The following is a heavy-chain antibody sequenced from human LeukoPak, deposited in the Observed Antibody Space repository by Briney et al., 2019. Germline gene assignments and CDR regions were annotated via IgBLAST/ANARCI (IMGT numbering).Heavy chain of an antibody. D-gene: IGHD3-22*01. CDR1: GGTFSSYT. Sequence: ASVKVSCKASGGTFSSYTISWVRQAPGQGLEWMGRIIPILGIANYAQKFQGRVTITADKSTSPAYMELSSLRSEDTAVYYCARDSASYYYDSSGYSFDYWGQGTLVTVSS. CDR3: ARDSASYYYDSSGYSFDY. J-gene: IGHJ4*02. V-gene: IGHV1-69*04. CDR2: IIPILGIA.